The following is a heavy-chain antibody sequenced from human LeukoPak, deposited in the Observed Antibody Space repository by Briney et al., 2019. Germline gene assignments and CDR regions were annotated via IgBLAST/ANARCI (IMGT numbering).Heavy chain of an antibody. Sequence: SETLSLTCTVSGGSISSSSYYWGWIRQPPGKGLEWIGSIYYSGSTYYNPSVKSRVIISVDTSKNQFSLKLSSVTAADTAVYYCAREGYSSNFDYWGQGTLVTVSS. D-gene: IGHD6-13*01. CDR1: GGSISSSSYY. CDR2: IYYSGST. V-gene: IGHV4-39*02. CDR3: AREGYSSNFDY. J-gene: IGHJ4*02.